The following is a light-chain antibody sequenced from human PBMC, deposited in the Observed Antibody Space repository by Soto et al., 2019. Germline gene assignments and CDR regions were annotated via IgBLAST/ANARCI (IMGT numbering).Light chain of an antibody. CDR2: GAS. CDR3: QQYNNWPPWT. Sequence: EIVMTQSPATLSVSPGERATLSCRASQSVSNNLAWYQQKLGQAPRLLIYGASTRATGVPARFSGSGSGTDFTLTISSLQSEDFAVYYCQQYNNWPPWTFGQGTKVEIK. V-gene: IGKV3-15*01. J-gene: IGKJ1*01. CDR1: QSVSNN.